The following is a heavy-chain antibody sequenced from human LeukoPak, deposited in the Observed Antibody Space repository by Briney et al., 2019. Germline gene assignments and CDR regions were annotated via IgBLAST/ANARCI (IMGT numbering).Heavy chain of an antibody. V-gene: IGHV5-51*01. CDR1: GYSFTSYW. J-gene: IGHJ6*02. Sequence: GESLKISCKGSGYSFTSYWIGWVRQMPGKGLEWMGIIYPGDSDTRYSPSFQGQVTISADKSISTAYLQWSSLKASDTAMYYCASNYYDSSGYYGGYGMDVWGQGTTVTLSS. CDR2: IYPGDSDT. D-gene: IGHD3-22*01. CDR3: ASNYYDSSGYYGGYGMDV.